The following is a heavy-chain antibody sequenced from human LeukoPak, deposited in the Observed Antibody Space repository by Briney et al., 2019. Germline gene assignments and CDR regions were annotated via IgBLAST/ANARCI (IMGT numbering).Heavy chain of an antibody. CDR1: GATFSSYT. CDR3: ARDGNSSGWYADY. CDR2: IIPILGIA. Sequence: SVKVSCMASGATFSSYTISWVRHAPGQGLEWMGRIIPILGIANYARKFQGRVTITADKSTSTAYMELSSLRSEDTAVYYCARDGNSSGWYADYWGQGTLVTVSS. V-gene: IGHV1-69*04. J-gene: IGHJ4*02. D-gene: IGHD6-19*01.